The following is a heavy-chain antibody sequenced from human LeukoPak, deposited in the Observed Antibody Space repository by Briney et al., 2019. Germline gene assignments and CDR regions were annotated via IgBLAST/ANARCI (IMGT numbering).Heavy chain of an antibody. CDR3: ARTLSYYYDSSGYRGAFDI. D-gene: IGHD3-22*01. CDR1: GFTFSSHW. CDR2: IKQDGSAK. J-gene: IGHJ3*02. V-gene: IGHV3-7*01. Sequence: GGSLRLSCAASGFTFSSHWMSWVRQAPGKGLEWVANIKQDGSAKYYVDSVKGRFTISRDNAKNTLYLQMNSLRAEDTAVYYCARTLSYYYDSSGYRGAFDIWGQGTMVTVSS.